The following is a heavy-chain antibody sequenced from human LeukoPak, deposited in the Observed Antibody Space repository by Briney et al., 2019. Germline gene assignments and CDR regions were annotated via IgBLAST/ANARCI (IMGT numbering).Heavy chain of an antibody. CDR1: GFTFSSSA. V-gene: IGHV3-23*01. J-gene: IGHJ3*02. CDR3: AKGSSIDAFDI. Sequence: GGSLRLSCAASGFTFSSSAMSWVRQVPGKGLEWVSAISGSGGSTYYADSVKGRFTIFRDNSKNTLYLQMNSLRAEDTAVYYCAKGSSIDAFDIWGQGTMVTVSS. CDR2: ISGSGGST. D-gene: IGHD2-15*01.